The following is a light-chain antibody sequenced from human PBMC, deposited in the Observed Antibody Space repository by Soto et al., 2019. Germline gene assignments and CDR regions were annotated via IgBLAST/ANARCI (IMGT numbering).Light chain of an antibody. CDR3: QEYNSGPLT. CDR2: STY. J-gene: IGKJ4*01. Sequence: DIQMTQSPSSLSASVGDRVTIACRASQGIAGFLAWYQQKPGKVPKLLIYSTYTLQSGVPSRFSGSGSGTDFTLTISSLQPEDVATYYCQEYNSGPLTFGGVTKVEIK. V-gene: IGKV1-27*01. CDR1: QGIAGF.